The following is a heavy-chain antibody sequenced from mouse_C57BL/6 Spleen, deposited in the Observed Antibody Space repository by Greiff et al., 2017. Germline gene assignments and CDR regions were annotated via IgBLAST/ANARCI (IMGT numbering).Heavy chain of an antibody. J-gene: IGHJ4*01. CDR1: GFSLTSYG. D-gene: IGHD1-1*01. CDR2: IWSGGST. V-gene: IGHV2-2*01. Sequence: VKLMESGPGLVQPSQSLSITCTVSGFSLTSYGVHWVRQSPGKGLEWLGVIWSGGSTDYNAAVISILSISKDNSKSQVFFKMNSLQADDTAIYYCAREDTTVVGAMDYWGQGTSVTVSS. CDR3: AREDTTVVGAMDY.